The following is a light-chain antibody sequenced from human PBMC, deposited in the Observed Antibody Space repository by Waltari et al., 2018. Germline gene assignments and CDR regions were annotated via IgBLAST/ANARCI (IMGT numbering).Light chain of an antibody. CDR2: DVS. V-gene: IGLV2-11*01. Sequence: QSALTQPRSVSGSPGQSVTIPCTGTSSAVGGYHYVSWYQQPPGQAPQPMIYDVSKRPSGFPDRFSGSKAGNTASLTISGLQAEDEADYYCCSYAGSYTFVVFGGGTKLTVL. CDR1: SSAVGGYHY. J-gene: IGLJ2*01. CDR3: CSYAGSYTFVV.